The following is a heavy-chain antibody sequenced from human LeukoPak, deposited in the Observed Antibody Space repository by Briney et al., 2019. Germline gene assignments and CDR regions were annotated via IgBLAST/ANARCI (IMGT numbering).Heavy chain of an antibody. D-gene: IGHD5-18*01. Sequence: SETLSLTCTVSGYSISSGYYWGWIRQRPGKGLEWIGSIYTSGSTNYNPSLKSRVTMSVDTSKNQFSLKLSSVTAADTAVYYCASGYSYGRVDYWGQGTLVTVSS. J-gene: IGHJ4*02. CDR2: IYTSGST. CDR3: ASGYSYGRVDY. CDR1: GYSISSGYY. V-gene: IGHV4-38-2*02.